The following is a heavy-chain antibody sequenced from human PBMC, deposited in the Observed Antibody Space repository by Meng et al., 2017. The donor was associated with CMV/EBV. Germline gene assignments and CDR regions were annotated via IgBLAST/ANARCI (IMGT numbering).Heavy chain of an antibody. CDR3: ARAVIVPAAIDY. CDR1: GGSISSYY. V-gene: IGHV4-59*01. CDR2: IYYSGST. Sequence: GSLRLSCTVSGGSISSYYWSWIRQPPGKGLEWIGYIYYSGSTNYNPSLKSRVTISVDTSKNQFSLKPSSVTAADTAVYYCARAVIVPAAIDYWGQGTLVTVSS. J-gene: IGHJ4*02. D-gene: IGHD2-2*01.